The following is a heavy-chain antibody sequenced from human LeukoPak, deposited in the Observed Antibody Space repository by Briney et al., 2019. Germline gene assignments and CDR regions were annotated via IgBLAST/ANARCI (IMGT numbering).Heavy chain of an antibody. D-gene: IGHD5-18*01. V-gene: IGHV3-30*02. J-gene: IGHJ4*02. Sequence: GGSLRLSCAASGFSFSSYGMHWVRQAPGKGLEWGAFIGSDGSNVDYADSAKGRFTISRDNSKNTLYLQMSSLRAEDTAVYYCAKSRGYSYGYCDYWGQGTLVTVSS. CDR2: IGSDGSNV. CDR3: AKSRGYSYGYCDY. CDR1: GFSFSSYG.